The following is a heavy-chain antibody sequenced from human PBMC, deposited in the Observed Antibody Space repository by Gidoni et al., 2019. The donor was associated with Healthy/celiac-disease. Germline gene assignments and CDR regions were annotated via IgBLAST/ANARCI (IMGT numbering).Heavy chain of an antibody. J-gene: IGHJ4*02. Sequence: QVQLVQSVAEVMKPGSSVKVSCKASGGTFSSYAISWVGQAPGQGREWMGGCIPIFGTANYAQKFQGRVTITADESTSTAYMERSSLRSEDTAVYYCARSPYGSGSYFDYWGQGTLVTVSS. CDR1: GGTFSSYA. V-gene: IGHV1-69*01. CDR2: CIPIFGTA. D-gene: IGHD3-10*01. CDR3: ARSPYGSGSYFDY.